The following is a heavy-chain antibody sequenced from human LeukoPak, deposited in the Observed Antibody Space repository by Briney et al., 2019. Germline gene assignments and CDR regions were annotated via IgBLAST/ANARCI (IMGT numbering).Heavy chain of an antibody. CDR2: INPNTGDT. CDR1: GYTFTRFF. D-gene: IGHD3-16*01. V-gene: IGHV1-2*02. CDR3: AKEGGLAYLVNHH. J-gene: IGHJ5*02. Sequence: ASVKVSCKASGYTFTRFFIHWVRQAPGQGPEWMGWINPNTGDTNYAQKFQGRVTMTRDTSISTAYMELSRLRSDDTAMYYCAKEGGLAYLVNHHWGQGTLVTVSS.